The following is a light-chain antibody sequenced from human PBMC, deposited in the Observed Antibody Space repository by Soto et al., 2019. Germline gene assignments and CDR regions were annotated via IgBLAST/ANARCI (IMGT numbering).Light chain of an antibody. CDR3: QQYGDRPRT. CDR1: QDIGSA. J-gene: IGKJ1*01. V-gene: IGKV3-15*01. CDR2: DAS. Sequence: VLAQSPATLSVSPGDRATLSCRASQDIGSAVAWYHQRSGQAPRILIFDASIRVPTTPARFSGSVSGTEFNLTISSLESEDCEVYFCQQYGDRPRTFGKGX.